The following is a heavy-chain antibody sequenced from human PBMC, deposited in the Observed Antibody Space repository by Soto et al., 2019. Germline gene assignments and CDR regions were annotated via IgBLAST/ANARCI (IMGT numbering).Heavy chain of an antibody. J-gene: IGHJ6*02. V-gene: IGHV3-23*01. CDR1: GFTFSSYA. CDR3: AKGHSNIPIYGMDV. CDR2: ISGSGGST. Sequence: PGGSLRLSCAASGFTFSSYAMSWVRQAPGKGLEWVSAISGSGGSTYYADSVKGRFTISRDNSKNTLYLQMNSLRAEDTAVYYCAKGHSNIPIYGMDVWGQGTTVTVSS. D-gene: IGHD4-4*01.